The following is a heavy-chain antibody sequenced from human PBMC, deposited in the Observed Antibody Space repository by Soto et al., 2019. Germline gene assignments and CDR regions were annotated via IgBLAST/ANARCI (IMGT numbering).Heavy chain of an antibody. D-gene: IGHD2-8*01. CDR2: ITGSGRDT. CDR3: AKNGLDNSPSAIDS. CDR1: GFIFGAYG. V-gene: IGHV3-23*01. Sequence: PGGSLRLSCAASGFIFGAYGMHWVRQAPGKGLDWVSGITGSGRDTYYADSVKGRFTISRDNSKNMVFLQMNSLRAEDTALYYCAKNGLDNSPSAIDSWGPGTLVTVSS. J-gene: IGHJ4*02.